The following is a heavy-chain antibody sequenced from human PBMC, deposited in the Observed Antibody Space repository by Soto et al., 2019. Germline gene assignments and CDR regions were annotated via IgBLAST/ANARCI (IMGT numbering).Heavy chain of an antibody. CDR1: GFTFSSYG. J-gene: IGHJ5*02. CDR3: SRNAGRGYSFVRTNNVLNP. Sequence: GGSLRLSCAASGFTFSSYGMHWVRQAPGKGLEWVAGIWYDGSNKYYADSVKGRFTISRDNSKNTLNLQMNSLRAEGPAVYYWSRNAGRGYSFVRTNNVLNPGGKGTLVTVSS. D-gene: IGHD5-18*01. V-gene: IGHV3-33*01. CDR2: IWYDGSNK.